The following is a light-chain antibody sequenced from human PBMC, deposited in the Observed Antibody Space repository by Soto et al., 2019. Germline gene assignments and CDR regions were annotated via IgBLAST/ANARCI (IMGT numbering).Light chain of an antibody. V-gene: IGKV3-15*01. J-gene: IGKJ4*01. CDR2: DAS. CDR1: QSVSSD. Sequence: EIVMTQSPATLSVSPGERATLSCRASQSVSSDLAWYQQKPGQAPRLLIYDASTRATGIPVRFSGSGSGTEFPLTISSLQSEDFAIYYCHQYNKWPPLTFGGGTKVEI. CDR3: HQYNKWPPLT.